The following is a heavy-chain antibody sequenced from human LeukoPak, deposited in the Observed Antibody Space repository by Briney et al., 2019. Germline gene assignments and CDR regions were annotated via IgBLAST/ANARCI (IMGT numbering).Heavy chain of an antibody. CDR3: ARDATSSSGWYIDD. CDR2: FDGRGDNT. Sequence: GGPLRLPCAASGHTYNRYDMQWVRQATGKGLEWVSTFDGRGDNTYYAGSVKVRFTISRDNSKNSVYLQMNSLRAGDTAVYDCARDATSSSGWYIDDWGQGTLVTVAS. J-gene: IGHJ4*02. D-gene: IGHD6-25*01. CDR1: GHTYNRYD. V-gene: IGHV3-23*01.